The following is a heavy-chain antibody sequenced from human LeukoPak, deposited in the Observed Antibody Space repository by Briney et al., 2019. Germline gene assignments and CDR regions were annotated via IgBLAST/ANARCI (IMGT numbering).Heavy chain of an antibody. D-gene: IGHD1-26*01. CDR2: ITGSGGNT. Sequence: GGSLRLSCAASGFTFNNYALSWVRQAPGQGLEWVSAITGSGGNTYYADSVKGRFTITRDNSKNTLYLQMNSLRAKDTALYYCAKDFIVGATDYYFDSWGQGTLVTVSS. CDR3: AKDFIVGATDYYFDS. V-gene: IGHV3-23*01. J-gene: IGHJ4*02. CDR1: GFTFNNYA.